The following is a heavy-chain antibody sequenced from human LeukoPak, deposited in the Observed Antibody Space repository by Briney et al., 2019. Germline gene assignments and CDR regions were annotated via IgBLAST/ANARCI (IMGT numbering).Heavy chain of an antibody. CDR2: ISAYNGNT. J-gene: IGHJ4*02. CDR3: ARVRVWGSYRPRYFDY. V-gene: IGHV1-18*01. Sequence: GASVKVSCKASGYTFTSYGISWVRQAPGQGLEWMGWISAYNGNTNYAQKLQGRVPTTTHTSTSTAYMHLRSLRPDDTAVYYCARVRVWGSYRPRYFDYWGQGTLVTVSP. D-gene: IGHD3-16*02. CDR1: GYTFTSYG.